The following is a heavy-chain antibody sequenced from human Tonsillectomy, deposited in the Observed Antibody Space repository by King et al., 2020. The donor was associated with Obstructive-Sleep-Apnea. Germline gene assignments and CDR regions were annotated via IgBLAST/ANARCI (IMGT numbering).Heavy chain of an antibody. CDR2: INHSGGT. CDR1: GGSFSDYY. V-gene: IGHV4-34*01. Sequence: VQLQQWGAGLLKPSETLSLTCAVYGGSFSDYYWSWIRQPPGKGLEWNGEINHSGGTNFNPSLKSRVTISVDASKNQFSLRLTSVTAADTAVYYCARPRDGWFDPWGQGTLVTVSS. J-gene: IGHJ5*02. CDR3: ARPRDGWFDP. D-gene: IGHD3-10*01.